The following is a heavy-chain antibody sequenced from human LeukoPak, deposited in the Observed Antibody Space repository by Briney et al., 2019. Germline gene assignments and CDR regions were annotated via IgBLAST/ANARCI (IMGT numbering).Heavy chain of an antibody. CDR3: ARDGVAAGLYFDS. CDR1: GFRFSDYW. D-gene: IGHD2-15*01. Sequence: GGSLRLSCAASGFRFSDYWMNWVRQAPGRGLECVASINQGGSEKHYVDSLRGRFTISRDNAKNSLYLQMSSLRVVDTAVYYCARDGVAAGLYFDSWGQGTLVTVSS. J-gene: IGHJ4*02. CDR2: INQGGSEK. V-gene: IGHV3-7*03.